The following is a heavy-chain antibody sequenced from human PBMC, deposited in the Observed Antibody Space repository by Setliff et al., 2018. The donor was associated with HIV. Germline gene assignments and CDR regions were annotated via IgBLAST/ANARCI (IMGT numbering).Heavy chain of an antibody. CDR1: GFTVSRFY. CDR3: AKNGQLLWFGELSYGYYYYMDV. J-gene: IGHJ6*03. Sequence: GSLRLSCAASGFTVSRFYMSWVRQAPGKGLEWVSVIYSDGSSYYADSVRGRFTISRDNYKNTLYLQMNSLRAEDTAVYYCAKNGQLLWFGELSYGYYYYMDVWGKGTTVTVSS. V-gene: IGHV3-53*01. D-gene: IGHD3-10*01. CDR2: IYSDGSS.